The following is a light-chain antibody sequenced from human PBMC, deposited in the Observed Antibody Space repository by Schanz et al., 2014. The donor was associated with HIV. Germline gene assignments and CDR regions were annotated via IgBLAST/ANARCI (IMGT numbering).Light chain of an antibody. Sequence: QSALAQPASVSGSPGQSITISCTGTSSDVGSYHLVSCYQQHPGKAPKLMIYEVTKRPTGDSNRFSGSKAGNTASLTISGLQAEDEADYYFCSYTTTSTYVFGAGTKLTVL. CDR3: CSYTTTSTYV. CDR1: SSDVGSYHL. CDR2: EVT. V-gene: IGLV2-23*02. J-gene: IGLJ1*01.